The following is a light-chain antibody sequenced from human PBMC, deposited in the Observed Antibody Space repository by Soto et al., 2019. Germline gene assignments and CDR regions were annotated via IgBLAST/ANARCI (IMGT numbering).Light chain of an antibody. V-gene: IGLV2-23*02. Sequence: QSVLTQPASVSGSPGQSITISCTGTSSDVGSYSLVSWYQQHPGKAPKLMIYEVRRRPSGVSNRFSGSKSGNTASLTISGLQAEDEADYYCCPYAGSISFVVLGGGTKVTVL. J-gene: IGLJ2*01. CDR1: SSDVGSYSL. CDR3: CPYAGSISFVV. CDR2: EVR.